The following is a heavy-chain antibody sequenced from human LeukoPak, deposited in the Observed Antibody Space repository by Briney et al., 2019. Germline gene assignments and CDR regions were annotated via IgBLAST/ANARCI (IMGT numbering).Heavy chain of an antibody. Sequence: GGSLRLSCATSGFSFTDYPMNWVRQAPGKGLEWISNICTTAEGAKYAYYADSVKGRVTISRDDGKNTLYLHMNSLRDDDTAVYYCATDQRYAFDYWGQGILVTVSS. J-gene: IGHJ4*02. V-gene: IGHV3-48*02. CDR1: GFSFTDYP. CDR2: ICTTAEGAKYA. D-gene: IGHD3-9*01. CDR3: ATDQRYAFDY.